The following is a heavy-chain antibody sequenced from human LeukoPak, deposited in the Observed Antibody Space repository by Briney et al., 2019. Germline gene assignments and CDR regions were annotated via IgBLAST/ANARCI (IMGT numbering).Heavy chain of an antibody. J-gene: IGHJ5*02. CDR2: ISAYNGNT. CDR1: GYTFTSYG. CDR3: AVTLDADYSSSSWFDP. V-gene: IGHV1-18*01. D-gene: IGHD6-6*01. Sequence: ASVKVSCKASGYTFTSYGISWVRQAPGQGLEWMGWISAYNGNTNYAQKLQGRVTVTTDTSTSTAYMELRSLRSDDTAVYYCAVTLDADYSSSSWFDPWGQGTLVTVSS.